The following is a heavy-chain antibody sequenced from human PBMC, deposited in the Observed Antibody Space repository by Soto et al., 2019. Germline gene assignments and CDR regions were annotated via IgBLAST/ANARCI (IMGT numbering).Heavy chain of an antibody. V-gene: IGHV3-30*18. CDR2: ISYDGSNK. CDR3: AKSTTVTTLYYYYGMDV. CDR1: GFTFSSYG. D-gene: IGHD4-4*01. J-gene: IGHJ6*02. Sequence: PGGSLRLSCAASGFTFSSYGMHWVRQAPGKGLEWVAVISYDGSNKYYADSVKGRFTITRDNSKNTLYLQMNSLRAEDTAVYYCAKSTTVTTLYYYYGMDVWGQGTTVTVSS.